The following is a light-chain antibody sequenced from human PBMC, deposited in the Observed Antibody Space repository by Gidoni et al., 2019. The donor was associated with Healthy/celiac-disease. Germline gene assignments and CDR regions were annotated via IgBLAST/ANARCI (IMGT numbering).Light chain of an antibody. J-gene: IGKJ1*01. CDR1: QDISNY. V-gene: IGKV1-33*01. CDR2: DAS. CDR3: QQYDNLWT. Sequence: DIQMTQSPSSLSASVGDRVTITCQASQDISNYLNWYQQKPGKAPKLLIYDASNLATGVPSRFSGSGSGTDFTFTISSLQPEDIATYYCQQYDNLWTFGQGTQVEIK.